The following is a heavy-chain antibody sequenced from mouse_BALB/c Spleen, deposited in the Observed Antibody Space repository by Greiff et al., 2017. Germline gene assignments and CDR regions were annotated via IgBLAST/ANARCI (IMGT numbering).Heavy chain of an antibody. V-gene: IGHV14-3*02. CDR3: ATLNYCGYED. Sequence: EVQRVESGAELVKPGASVKLSCTASGFNIKDTYMHWVKQRPEQGLEWIGRIDPANGNTKYDPKFQGKATITADTSSNTAYLQLSSLTSEDTAVYYCATLNYCGYEDWGQGTTLTVSA. CDR1: GFNIKDTY. D-gene: IGHD2-2*01. CDR2: IDPANGNT. J-gene: IGHJ2*01.